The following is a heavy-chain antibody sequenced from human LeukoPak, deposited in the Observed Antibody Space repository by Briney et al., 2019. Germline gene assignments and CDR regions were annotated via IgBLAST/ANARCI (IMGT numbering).Heavy chain of an antibody. CDR3: ARDILLWFGESEEFDP. CDR1: GFTFSSYG. J-gene: IGHJ5*02. Sequence: GGSLRLSCAASGFTFSSYGMHWVRRAPGKGLEWVAVISYDGSNKYYADSVKGRFTISRDNSKNTLYLQMNSLRAEDTAVYYCARDILLWFGESEEFDPWGQGTLVTVSS. CDR2: ISYDGSNK. V-gene: IGHV3-30*03. D-gene: IGHD3-10*01.